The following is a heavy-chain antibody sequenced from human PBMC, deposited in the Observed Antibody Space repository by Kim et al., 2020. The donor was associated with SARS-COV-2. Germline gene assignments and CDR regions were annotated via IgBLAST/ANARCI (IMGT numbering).Heavy chain of an antibody. CDR2: ISSSGSTI. Sequence: GGSLRLSCAASGFTFSDYYMSWIRQAPGKGLEWVSYISSSGSTIYYADSVKGRFTISRDNAKNSLYLQMNSLRAEDTAVYYCATGPTCSSTSCYNYYYYMDVWGKGPTVTVSS. D-gene: IGHD2-2*01. CDR1: GFTFSDYY. V-gene: IGHV3-11*01. CDR3: ATGPTCSSTSCYNYYYYMDV. J-gene: IGHJ6*03.